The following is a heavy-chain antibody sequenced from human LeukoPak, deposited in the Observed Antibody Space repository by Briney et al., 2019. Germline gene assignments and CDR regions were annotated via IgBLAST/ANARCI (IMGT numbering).Heavy chain of an antibody. D-gene: IGHD2-15*01. J-gene: IGHJ5*02. V-gene: IGHV7-4-1*02. Sequence: ASVKVSCKASGYTFTSYGINWVRQAPGQGLEWMGWINTNTGNPTYAQGFTGRFVFSLDTSVSTAYLQISSLKAEDTAVYYCARGGICSGGSCYSRWFDPWGQGTLVTVSS. CDR2: INTNTGNP. CDR3: ARGGICSGGSCYSRWFDP. CDR1: GYTFTSYG.